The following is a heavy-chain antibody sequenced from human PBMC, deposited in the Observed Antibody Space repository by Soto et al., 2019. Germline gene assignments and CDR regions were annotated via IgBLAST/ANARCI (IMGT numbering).Heavy chain of an antibody. Sequence: QVQLVESGGGVVQPGRSLRLSCAASGFTFSTYGMHWVRQAPGKGLAWMAVISYDGSNKYYADSVKGRFTISRDNYKNTLYLQMNSLRAEDTGVYYCAKDRYVIAVAGHFDYWVQGALVTVSS. D-gene: IGHD6-19*01. V-gene: IGHV3-30*18. J-gene: IGHJ4*02. CDR1: GFTFSTYG. CDR2: ISYDGSNK. CDR3: AKDRYVIAVAGHFDY.